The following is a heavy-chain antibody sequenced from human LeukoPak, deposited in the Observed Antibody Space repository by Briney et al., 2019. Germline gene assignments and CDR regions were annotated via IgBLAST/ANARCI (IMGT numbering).Heavy chain of an antibody. V-gene: IGHV1-24*01. Sequence: ASVTVSCKVSGYTLTELSMHWVRQAPGKGLEWMGGFDPEDGETIYAQKFQGRVTMTEDTSTDTDYMELSSLRSEDTAVYYCATMYYYDSSGYLVFVDYWGQGTLVTVSS. CDR1: GYTLTELS. J-gene: IGHJ4*02. CDR2: FDPEDGET. CDR3: ATMYYYDSSGYLVFVDY. D-gene: IGHD3-22*01.